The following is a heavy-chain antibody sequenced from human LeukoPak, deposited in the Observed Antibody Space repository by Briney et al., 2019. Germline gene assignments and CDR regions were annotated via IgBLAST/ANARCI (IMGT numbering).Heavy chain of an antibody. CDR2: ISGSGGST. CDR3: AKDYDFWSGYHDY. Sequence: PGGSLRLYCAASGFTFSSYAMSWVRQDPGKGLEWVSAISGSGGSTYYADSVKGRFTISRDNSKNTLYLQMNSLRAEDTAVYYCAKDYDFWSGYHDYWGQGTLVTVSS. J-gene: IGHJ4*02. V-gene: IGHV3-23*01. CDR1: GFTFSSYA. D-gene: IGHD3-3*01.